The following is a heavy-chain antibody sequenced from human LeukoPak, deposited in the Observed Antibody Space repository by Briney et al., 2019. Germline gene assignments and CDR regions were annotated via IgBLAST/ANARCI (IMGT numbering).Heavy chain of an antibody. V-gene: IGHV3-33*08. D-gene: IGHD3-10*01. CDR1: GFTFSSYA. CDR3: ARGSGNYYTRFDY. CDR2: IWYDGSNK. J-gene: IGHJ4*02. Sequence: GGSLRLSCAASGFTFSSYAMSWVHQAPGKGLEWVAVIWYDGSNKYYADSVKGRFTISRDNSKNTLYLQMNSLRAEDTALYYCARGSGNYYTRFDYWGQGTLVTVSS.